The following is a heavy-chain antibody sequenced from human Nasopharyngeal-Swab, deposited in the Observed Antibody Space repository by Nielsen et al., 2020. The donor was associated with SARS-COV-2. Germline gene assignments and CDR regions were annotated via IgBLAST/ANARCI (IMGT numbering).Heavy chain of an antibody. D-gene: IGHD2-21*02. V-gene: IGHV4-31*03. CDR3: ARRAYCGGDCYSDY. Sequence: LRLSCTVSGGSISSGGYYWSWIRQHPGKGLEWIGYIYYSGSTYYNPSLKSRVTISVDTSKNQFSLKLSSVTAADTAVYYCARRAYCGGDCYSDYWGQGTLVTVSS. J-gene: IGHJ4*02. CDR1: GGSISSGGYY. CDR2: IYYSGST.